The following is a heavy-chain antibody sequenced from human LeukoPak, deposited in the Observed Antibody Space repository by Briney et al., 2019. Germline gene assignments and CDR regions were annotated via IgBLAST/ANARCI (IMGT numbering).Heavy chain of an antibody. CDR3: ARGLGDGYNTQGDY. J-gene: IGHJ4*02. D-gene: IGHD5-24*01. CDR2: IIPIFGTA. CDR1: GGTFSSYA. Sequence: SVKVSCKASGGTFSSYAISWVRQAPGQGLEWMGGIIPIFGTANYAQKFQGRVTITADESTSTAYMELSSLRSEDTAVYYCARGLGDGYNTQGDYWGQGTLVTVSS. V-gene: IGHV1-69*13.